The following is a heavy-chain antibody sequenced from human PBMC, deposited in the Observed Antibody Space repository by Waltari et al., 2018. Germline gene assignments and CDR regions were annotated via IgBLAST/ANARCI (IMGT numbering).Heavy chain of an antibody. CDR3: ASGEPPSQ. J-gene: IGHJ4*02. V-gene: IGHV3-30*02. D-gene: IGHD7-27*01. Sequence: QVQLVEPGGGVVQTVGSLILSFAASGFTFISYGMHCVRQAQGKGLEWVAFIRYDGSNKYYADSVKGRFTISRDNSKNTLYLQMNSLRAEDTAVYYCASGEPPSQWGQGTLVTVSS. CDR1: GFTFISYG. CDR2: IRYDGSNK.